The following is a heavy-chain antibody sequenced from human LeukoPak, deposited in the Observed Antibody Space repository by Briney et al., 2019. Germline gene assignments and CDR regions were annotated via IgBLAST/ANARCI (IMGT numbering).Heavy chain of an antibody. CDR1: GFTFSSYA. V-gene: IGHV3-23*01. Sequence: PGGSLRLSCAASGFTFSSYAMSWIRQAPGKGLEWVSAISGSGGSTYYADSVKGRFTISRDNSKNTLYLQMNSLRAEDTAVYYCAKDRAVTTVYFQHWGQGTLVTVSS. CDR2: ISGSGGST. CDR3: AKDRAVTTVYFQH. D-gene: IGHD4-17*01. J-gene: IGHJ1*01.